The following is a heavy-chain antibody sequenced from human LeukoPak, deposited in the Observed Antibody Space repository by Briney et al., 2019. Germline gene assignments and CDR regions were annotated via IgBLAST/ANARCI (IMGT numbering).Heavy chain of an antibody. CDR3: ARRAAMVRTFDY. CDR1: GGSISSYY. V-gene: IGHV4-59*01. J-gene: IGHJ4*02. CDR2: ISYSGSP. Sequence: PSETLSLTCTVSGGSISSYYWSWIRQPPGKGLEWIGYISYSGSPNYNPSLKSRVTISVETSKNQFSLKLTSVTAADTAVYYCARRAAMVRTFDYWGQGTLVTVSS. D-gene: IGHD5-18*01.